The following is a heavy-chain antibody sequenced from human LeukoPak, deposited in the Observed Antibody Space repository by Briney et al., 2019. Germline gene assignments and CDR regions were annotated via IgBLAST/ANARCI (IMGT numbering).Heavy chain of an antibody. V-gene: IGHV3-64*01. D-gene: IGHD1-26*01. Sequence: GGSLRLSCAASGFTFSSYAMHWVRQAPGKGLEYVSAISSNGGSTYYANSVKGRFTISRDNSKNTLYLQIGSLRAEDMAVYYCAREPEWGATDYWGQGTLVTVSS. CDR2: ISSNGGST. CDR1: GFTFSSYA. J-gene: IGHJ4*02. CDR3: AREPEWGATDY.